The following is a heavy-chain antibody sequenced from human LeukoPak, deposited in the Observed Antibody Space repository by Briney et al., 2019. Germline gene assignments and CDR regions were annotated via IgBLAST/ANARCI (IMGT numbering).Heavy chain of an antibody. Sequence: GGSLRLSCAASGFTFSSYSMNWVRQAPGKGLEWVSSISSSSSYIYYADSVKGRFTISRDNAKNSLYLQMNSLRAEDTAVYYCARDRGYSGYDSDGWFDPLGPGNPGHRLL. D-gene: IGHD5-12*01. V-gene: IGHV3-21*01. J-gene: IGHJ5*02. CDR1: GFTFSSYS. CDR3: ARDRGYSGYDSDGWFDP. CDR2: ISSSSSYI.